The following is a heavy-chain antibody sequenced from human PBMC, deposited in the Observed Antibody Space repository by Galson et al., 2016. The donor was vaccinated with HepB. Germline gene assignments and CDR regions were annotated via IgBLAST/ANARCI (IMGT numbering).Heavy chain of an antibody. CDR2: ISYDGSTK. CDR3: ARDNTILWFGELIGNAFDI. J-gene: IGHJ3*02. Sequence: SLRLSCAASGFTFSSYAMHWVRQAPGKGLERVAVISYDGSTKYYADSVKGRFTIYRDNSKNTLYLQMNSLRAEDTAVYYCARDNTILWFGELIGNAFDIWGQGTLVTVSS. D-gene: IGHD3-10*01. CDR1: GFTFSSYA. V-gene: IGHV3-30*04.